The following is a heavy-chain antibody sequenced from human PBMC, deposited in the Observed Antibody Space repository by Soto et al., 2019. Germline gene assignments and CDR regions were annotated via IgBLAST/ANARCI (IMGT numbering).Heavy chain of an antibody. Sequence: QITLKESGPTLVKPRQTLTLTCTFSGFSLSTSPVGVGWIRQPPGKALEWLALTYWDDDKRYSPSLKSRLTITQDTSKSQVVLTMANMNLVDTATYYCVHSSYYGYYYDYWGQGILVTVSS. J-gene: IGHJ4*02. CDR1: GFSLSTSPVG. CDR2: TYWDDDK. V-gene: IGHV2-5*02. CDR3: VHSSYYGYYYDY. D-gene: IGHD3-10*01.